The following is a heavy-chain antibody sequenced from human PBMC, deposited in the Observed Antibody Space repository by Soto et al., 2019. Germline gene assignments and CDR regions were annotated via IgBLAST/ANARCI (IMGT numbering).Heavy chain of an antibody. J-gene: IGHJ4*02. CDR1: GGSISSYY. D-gene: IGHD3-10*01. V-gene: IGHV4-59*01. CDR2: IYYSGST. Sequence: QVQLQESGPGLVKPSETLSLTCTVSGGSISSYYWSWIRQPPGKGLEWIGYIYYSGSTNYNPSLKSRVTISVDTSKNQFSLKLSSVTAADTAVYYCARGVWFGEFTFDYWGQGTLVTVS. CDR3: ARGVWFGEFTFDY.